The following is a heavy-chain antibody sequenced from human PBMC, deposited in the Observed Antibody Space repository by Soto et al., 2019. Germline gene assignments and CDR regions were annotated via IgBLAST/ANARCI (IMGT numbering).Heavy chain of an antibody. J-gene: IGHJ3*01. D-gene: IGHD2-2*01. V-gene: IGHV1-2*02. Sequence: QVQLVQSGAEVKKPGASVKVSCKASGYIFTGHYIHWVRLAPAQGLEWMGWINPISGDTNYAKKFQGPVTIPRDTSITTAYMDLPWLTSGATAVYYCARVRRTTQAMNVWGQGKMITVSS. CDR1: GYIFTGHY. CDR2: INPISGDT. CDR3: ARVRRTTQAMNV.